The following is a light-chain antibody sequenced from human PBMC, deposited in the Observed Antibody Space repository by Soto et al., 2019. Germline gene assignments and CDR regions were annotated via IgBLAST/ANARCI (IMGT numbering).Light chain of an antibody. CDR3: QQYGSSPIT. CDR1: QSVSSSY. Sequence: EIILTQSPATLSLSPGERATLSCGASQSVSSSYVAWYQHRPGLAPRLLIHDASSSATGIPDRFSGTKSGTDFTLTIRRLEPEDAAVYYCQQYGSSPITFGQGTRLEI. CDR2: DAS. V-gene: IGKV3D-20*01. J-gene: IGKJ5*01.